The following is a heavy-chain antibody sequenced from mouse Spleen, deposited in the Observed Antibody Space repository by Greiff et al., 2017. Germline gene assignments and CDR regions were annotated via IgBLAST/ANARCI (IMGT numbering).Heavy chain of an antibody. D-gene: IGHD2-4*01. CDR1: GFSLTSYG. CDR2: IWSGGST. J-gene: IGHJ3*01. V-gene: IGHV2-2*01. CDR3: ARKIPYDYGALAY. Sequence: VQLQESGPGLVAPSQSLSITCTVSGFSLTSYGVHWVRQSPGKGLEWLGVIWSGGSTDYNAAFISRLSISKDNSKSQVFFKMNSLQADDTAIYYCARKIPYDYGALAYWGQGTLVTVSA.